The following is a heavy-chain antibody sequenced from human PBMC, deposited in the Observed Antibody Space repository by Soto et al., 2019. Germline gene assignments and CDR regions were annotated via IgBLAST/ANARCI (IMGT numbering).Heavy chain of an antibody. J-gene: IGHJ5*02. Sequence: SETLSLTCAVSGYSISSSNWWGWIRQPPGKGLERIGYIYYSGSTNYNPSLKSRDTISVDTSKNQFSLKLSSVTAADTAVYYCASSDSSGWYGSWFDPWGQGTLVTVSS. CDR2: IYYSGST. D-gene: IGHD6-19*01. CDR1: GYSISSSNW. V-gene: IGHV4-28*01. CDR3: ASSDSSGWYGSWFDP.